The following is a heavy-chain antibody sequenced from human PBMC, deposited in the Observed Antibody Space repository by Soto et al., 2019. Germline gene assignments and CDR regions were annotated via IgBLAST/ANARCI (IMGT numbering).Heavy chain of an antibody. D-gene: IGHD3-10*01. J-gene: IGHJ4*02. Sequence: SETLSLTCAVYGGSFSGYYWSWIRQPPGKGLEWIGEINHSGSTNYNPSLKSRVTISVDTSKNQFSLKLSSVTAADTAVYYCARLYGSGSWDFDYWGQGTLVTVSS. CDR1: GGSFSGYY. CDR2: INHSGST. V-gene: IGHV4-34*01. CDR3: ARLYGSGSWDFDY.